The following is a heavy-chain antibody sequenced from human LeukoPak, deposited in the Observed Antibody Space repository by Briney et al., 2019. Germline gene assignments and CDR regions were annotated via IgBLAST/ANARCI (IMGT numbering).Heavy chain of an antibody. CDR2: ISAYNGNT. CDR3: ARDHSWEQLVSRRGGVGDY. D-gene: IGHD6-6*01. V-gene: IGHV1-18*01. J-gene: IGHJ4*02. CDR1: GYTFTSYG. Sequence: ASVKVSCKASGYTFTSYGISWVRQAPGQGLEWMGCISAYNGNTNYAQKLQGRVTMTTDTSTSTAYMELRSLRSDDTAVYYCARDHSWEQLVSRRGGVGDYWGQGTLVTVSS.